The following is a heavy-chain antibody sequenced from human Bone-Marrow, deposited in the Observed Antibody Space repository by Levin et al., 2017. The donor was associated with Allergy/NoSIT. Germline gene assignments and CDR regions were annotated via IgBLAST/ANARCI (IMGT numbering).Heavy chain of an antibody. CDR1: GFTFSSYN. V-gene: IGHV3-21*01. Sequence: GESLKISCAASGFTFSSYNMNWVRKAPGKGLEWVSSISTTGDDKYYADSVKGRLTISRDNTKNSLYLQMNSLRAEDTAVYYCAAEYSADFSGFVYWGQGTRVSV. J-gene: IGHJ4*02. CDR2: ISTTGDDK. D-gene: IGHD2-15*01. CDR3: AAEYSADFSGFVY.